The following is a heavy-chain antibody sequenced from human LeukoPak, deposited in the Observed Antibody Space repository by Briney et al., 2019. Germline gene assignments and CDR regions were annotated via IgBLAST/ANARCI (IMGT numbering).Heavy chain of an antibody. CDR1: GGSFSGYY. D-gene: IGHD5-18*01. V-gene: IGHV4-34*01. Sequence: SETLSLTCAVYGGSFSGYYWSWIRQPPGKGLEWIGEINHSGSTNYNPSLKSRVTISVDTSKNQFSLKLSSVTAADTAVYYCARGVELRDTAWPYYFDYWGQGTLVTVSS. CDR3: ARGVELRDTAWPYYFDY. J-gene: IGHJ4*02. CDR2: INHSGST.